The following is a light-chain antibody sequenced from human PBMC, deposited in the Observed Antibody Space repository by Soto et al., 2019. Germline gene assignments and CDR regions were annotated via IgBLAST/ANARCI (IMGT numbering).Light chain of an antibody. CDR2: ANI. CDR1: SSNIGAGYD. J-gene: IGLJ1*01. V-gene: IGLV1-40*01. CDR3: LSYDSTLSARYV. Sequence: QSVLTQPPSVSGAPGQRVTISCTGSSSNIGAGYDVHWYQQRPGAAPKLLISANINRPSGVPDRFSGSKSGTSASLAITGLQADDEGDYYCLSYDSTLSARYVFGTGTKLTVL.